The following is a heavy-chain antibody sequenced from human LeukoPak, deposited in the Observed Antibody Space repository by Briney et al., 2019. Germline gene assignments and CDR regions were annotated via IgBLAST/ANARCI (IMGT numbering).Heavy chain of an antibody. D-gene: IGHD2-15*01. J-gene: IGHJ3*02. CDR1: VGTFSNYA. Sequence: SSVKVSCKASVGTFSNYAISWVGQAPGQGLEWMGRIIPIFGTANYAQKFQGRVTITTDECTSTAYMELSSLRSEDTAVYYCARNLGYCSGGSCYTGRAFDIWGQGTMVTVSS. V-gene: IGHV1-69*05. CDR2: IIPIFGTA. CDR3: ARNLGYCSGGSCYTGRAFDI.